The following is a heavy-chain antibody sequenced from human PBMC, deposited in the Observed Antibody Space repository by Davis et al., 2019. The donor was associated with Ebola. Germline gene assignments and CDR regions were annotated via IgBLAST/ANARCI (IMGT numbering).Heavy chain of an antibody. CDR1: GYTFTSYY. CDR2: INPSGGSA. V-gene: IGHV1-46*01. D-gene: IGHD4-17*01. J-gene: IGHJ4*02. Sequence: ASVKVSCKASGYTFTSYYMHWVRQAPGQGLEWMGMINPSGGSAMSAQKFQGRVTMTRDTSSSTVAMELSSLRSDDTAVYYCARDGFGDDYGEYGGMVYFDYWGQGTLVTVSS. CDR3: ARDGFGDDYGEYGGMVYFDY.